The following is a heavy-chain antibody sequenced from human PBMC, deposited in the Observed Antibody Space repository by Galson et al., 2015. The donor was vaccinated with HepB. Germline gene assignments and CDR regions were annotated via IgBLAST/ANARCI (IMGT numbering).Heavy chain of an antibody. CDR1: GYTFTSYG. CDR2: ISAYNGNT. V-gene: IGHV1-18*01. D-gene: IGHD2-2*01. Sequence: SVKVSCKASGYTFTSYGISWVRQAPGQGLEWMGWISAYNGNTNYAQKLQSRVTMTTDTSTSTAYMELRSLRSDDTAVYYCARDLGYCSSTSCYGDYYYYMDVWGKGTTVTVSS. CDR3: ARDLGYCSSTSCYGDYYYYMDV. J-gene: IGHJ6*03.